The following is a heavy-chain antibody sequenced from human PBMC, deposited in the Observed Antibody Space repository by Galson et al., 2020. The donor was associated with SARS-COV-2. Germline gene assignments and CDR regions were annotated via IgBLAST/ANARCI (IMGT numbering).Heavy chain of an antibody. CDR2: ISWNSGSI. V-gene: IGHV3-9*01. CDR1: GFTFDDYA. D-gene: IGHD3-10*01. CDR3: AKLGSRDDAFDI. J-gene: IGHJ3*02. Sequence: GGSLRLSCAASGFTFDDYAMHWVRQAPGKGLEWVSGISWNSGSIGYADSVKGRFTISRDNAKNSLYLQMNSLRAEDTALYYCAKLGSRDDAFDIWGQGTMVTVSS.